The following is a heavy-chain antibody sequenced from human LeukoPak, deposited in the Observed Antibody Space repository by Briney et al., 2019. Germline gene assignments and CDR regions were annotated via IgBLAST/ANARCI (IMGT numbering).Heavy chain of an antibody. CDR3: ARGLGTLMVNAGLFDY. CDR2: IYSGGST. J-gene: IGHJ4*02. V-gene: IGHV3-53*01. D-gene: IGHD2-8*01. Sequence: GGSLRLSCAASGFTFSSNYMSWVRQAPGKGLEWVSVIYSGGSTYYADSVKGRFTISRDNSKNTLYLQMNSLRAEDTAVYYCARGLGTLMVNAGLFDYWGQGTLVTVSS. CDR1: GFTFSSNY.